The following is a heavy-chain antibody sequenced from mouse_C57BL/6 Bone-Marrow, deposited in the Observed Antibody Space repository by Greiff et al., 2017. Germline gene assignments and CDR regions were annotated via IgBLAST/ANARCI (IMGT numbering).Heavy chain of an antibody. CDR2: IYPGDGDT. CDR3: ARNSIYYYGSSFAY. D-gene: IGHD1-1*01. Sequence: VKLMESGPELVKPGASVKISCKASGYAFSSSWMNWVKQRPGKGLEWIGRIYPGDGDTNYNGKFKGKATLTADKSSSTAYMQLSSLTSEDSAVYFCARNSIYYYGSSFAYWGQGTLVTVSA. CDR1: GYAFSSSW. J-gene: IGHJ3*01. V-gene: IGHV1-82*01.